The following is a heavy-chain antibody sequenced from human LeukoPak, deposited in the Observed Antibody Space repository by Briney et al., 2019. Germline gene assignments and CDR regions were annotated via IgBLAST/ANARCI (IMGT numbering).Heavy chain of an antibody. Sequence: SETLSLTCTVSGGSISSYYWSWIRQPPGKGLEWIGYIYYSGSTNYNPSLKSRVTISVDTSKNQFSLKLSSVTAADTAVYYCARVYVWGSYRSFDYWGQGTLVTVSS. CDR1: GGSISSYY. D-gene: IGHD3-16*02. V-gene: IGHV4-59*01. J-gene: IGHJ4*02. CDR3: ARVYVWGSYRSFDY. CDR2: IYYSGST.